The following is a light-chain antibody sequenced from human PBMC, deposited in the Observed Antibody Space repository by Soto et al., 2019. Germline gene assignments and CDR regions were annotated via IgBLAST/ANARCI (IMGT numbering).Light chain of an antibody. V-gene: IGKV3-15*01. CDR2: GAS. CDR3: QQYNNWPQT. CDR1: QRVSSN. Sequence: EIVMTPSPATLSLSPEERATLSCRASQRVSSNLAWYHQKPGQAPRLLIYGASTRATGIPARFSGSGSGTEFTLTISSLQSEDVAVYYCQQYNNWPQTFGKGTKVEIK. J-gene: IGKJ1*01.